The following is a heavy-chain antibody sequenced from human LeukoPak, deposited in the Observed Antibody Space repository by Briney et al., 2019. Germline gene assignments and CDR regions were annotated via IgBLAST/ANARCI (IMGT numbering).Heavy chain of an antibody. J-gene: IGHJ4*02. CDR3: ARDILNYYDSSGYNSADY. CDR1: GYTFTGYY. CDR2: ISAYNGNT. D-gene: IGHD3-22*01. V-gene: IGHV1-18*04. Sequence: GASVKVSCKASGYTFTGYYIHWVRQAPGQGLEWMGWISAYNGNTNYAQKLQGRVTMTTDTSTSTAYMELRSLRSDDTAVYYCARDILNYYDSSGYNSADYWGQGTLVTVSS.